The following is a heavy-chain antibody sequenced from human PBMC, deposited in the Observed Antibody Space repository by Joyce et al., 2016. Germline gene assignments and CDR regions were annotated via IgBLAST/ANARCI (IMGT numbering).Heavy chain of an antibody. CDR2: ISSDSTYI. V-gene: IGHV3-21*02. J-gene: IGHJ6*02. D-gene: IGHD3-22*01. CDR1: GFTFSTSG. CDR3: ARGGIVYDYSMDL. Sequence: EVQLVESGGGLVKPGGSLRISCAASGFTFSTSGMSWFRRSPGKGLEWVSAISSDSTYIFYADSVKGRFTVSRDNAKSSLYLQMNSLRAEDTAVFFCARGGIVYDYSMDLWGQGTTVTVSS.